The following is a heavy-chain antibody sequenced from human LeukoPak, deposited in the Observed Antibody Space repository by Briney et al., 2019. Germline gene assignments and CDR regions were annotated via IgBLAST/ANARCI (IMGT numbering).Heavy chain of an antibody. D-gene: IGHD3-22*01. CDR2: ISWNSGSI. CDR1: GFTFDDYA. J-gene: IGHJ4*02. V-gene: IGHV3-9*01. Sequence: GRSLRLSCAASGFTFDDYAMHWVRQAPGKGLEWVSGISWNSGSIGYADSVKGRFTISRDNAKNSLYLQMNSLRAEDTALYYCAKAVSPYYYDSSGYYLDYWGQGTLVTVSS. CDR3: AKAVSPYYYDSSGYYLDY.